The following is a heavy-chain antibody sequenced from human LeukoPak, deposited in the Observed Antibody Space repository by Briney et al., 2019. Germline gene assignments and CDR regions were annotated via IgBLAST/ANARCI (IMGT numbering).Heavy chain of an antibody. CDR2: ISGSGGST. D-gene: IGHD3-22*01. V-gene: IGHV3-23*01. Sequence: GGSLRLSCAASGFTFSSYAMSWVRQAPGKGLEWVSAISGSGGSTYYADSVKGWFTISRDNSKNTLYLQMNSLRAEDTAVYYCAKDISSGYYRFYDYWGQGTLVTVSS. CDR3: AKDISSGYYRFYDY. CDR1: GFTFSSYA. J-gene: IGHJ4*02.